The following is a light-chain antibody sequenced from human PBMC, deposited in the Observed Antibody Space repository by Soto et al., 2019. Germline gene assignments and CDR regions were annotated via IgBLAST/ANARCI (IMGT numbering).Light chain of an antibody. Sequence: QSALTQPPSVSAAPGQKVTISCSGSSSTTGNNYVSWYQQLPGTAPKLLIYENDKRPSGIPDRFSGSKSGTSATLDITGLQTGDEADYYCATWDSSLSTGVFGTGTIVTDL. V-gene: IGLV1-51*02. J-gene: IGLJ1*01. CDR2: END. CDR3: ATWDSSLSTGV. CDR1: SSTTGNNY.